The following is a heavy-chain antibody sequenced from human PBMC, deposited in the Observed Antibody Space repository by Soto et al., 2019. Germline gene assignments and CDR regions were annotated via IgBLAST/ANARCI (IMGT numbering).Heavy chain of an antibody. V-gene: IGHV3-23*01. D-gene: IGHD2-15*01. CDR3: AKDRCSGGSCYSGDDY. J-gene: IGHJ4*02. Sequence: GRSLRLSCAASGFTFSSYAMSWVRQAPGKGLERVSAISGSGGSTYYADSVKGRFTISRDNSKNTLYLQMNSLRAEDTAVYYCAKDRCSGGSCYSGDDYWGQGTLVTVSS. CDR1: GFTFSSYA. CDR2: ISGSGGST.